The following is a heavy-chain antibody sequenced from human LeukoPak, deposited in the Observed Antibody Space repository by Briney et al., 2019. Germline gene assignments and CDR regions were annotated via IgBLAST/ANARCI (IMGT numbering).Heavy chain of an antibody. CDR1: GFTFSSYT. CDR3: ARADWFDP. V-gene: IGHV3-30-3*01. CDR2: ISYDGSNK. Sequence: GGSLRLSCAASGFTFSSYTMHWVRQAPGKGLEWVAVISYDGSNKYYADSVKGRFTISRDNSKNTLYLQMNSLRAEDTAVYYCARADWFDPWGQGTLVTVSS. J-gene: IGHJ5*02.